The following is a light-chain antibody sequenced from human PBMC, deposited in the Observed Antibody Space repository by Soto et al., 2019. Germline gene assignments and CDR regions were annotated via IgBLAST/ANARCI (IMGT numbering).Light chain of an antibody. CDR1: SSDVGGYNY. J-gene: IGLJ1*01. CDR2: EVT. CDR3: SSYTTSSTRV. Sequence: QSALTQPASVSGSPGQSITISCTGTSSDVGGYNYVSWYQQHPSKAPKLMIYEVTNRPSGVSNRFSGSKSGNTASLTISGLQAEDEADYYCSSYTTSSTRVFGPGTKLTVL. V-gene: IGLV2-14*01.